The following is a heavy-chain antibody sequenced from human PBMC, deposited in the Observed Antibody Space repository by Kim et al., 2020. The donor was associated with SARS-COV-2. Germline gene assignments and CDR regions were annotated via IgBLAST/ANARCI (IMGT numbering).Heavy chain of an antibody. V-gene: IGHV3-7*03. Sequence: GGSLRLSCAASGFTFSSYWMSWVRQAPGKGLEWVANIKQDGSEKYYVDSVKGRFTISRDNAKNSLYLQMNSLRAEDTAVYYCARVLSGSTHYYYYGMDVWGQGTTVTVSS. CDR2: IKQDGSEK. D-gene: IGHD3-3*01. CDR3: ARVLSGSTHYYYYGMDV. J-gene: IGHJ6*02. CDR1: GFTFSSYW.